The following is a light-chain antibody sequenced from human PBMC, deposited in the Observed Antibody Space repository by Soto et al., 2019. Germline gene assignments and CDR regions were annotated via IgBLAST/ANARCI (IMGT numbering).Light chain of an antibody. Sequence: ENVLTQSPGTLSLSPGERATLSCRASQSVSSNYLARYQQKPGQAPRLLIYGASIRASGVPDRFSGSGSGTDFTLTISRLQPEDFAVYYCQQDYSSRTFGQGTRLEI. CDR2: GAS. CDR1: QSVSSNY. J-gene: IGKJ5*01. CDR3: QQDYSSRT. V-gene: IGKV3-20*01.